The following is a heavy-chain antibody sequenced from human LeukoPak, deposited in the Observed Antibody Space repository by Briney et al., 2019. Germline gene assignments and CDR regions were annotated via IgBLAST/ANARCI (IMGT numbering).Heavy chain of an antibody. CDR2: IDPSDSYT. J-gene: IGHJ4*02. V-gene: IGHV5-10-1*01. CDR3: ATLILRAAPYYLDY. D-gene: IGHD3-16*01. CDR1: GYRFTNYW. Sequence: GESLKISCKGSGYRFTNYWISWVRQMPGKGLEWMGRIDPSDSYTDYSPSFQGHVTFSADKSITTAYLQWSSLKASDTAMCYCATLILRAAPYYLDYWGQGTLVTVSS.